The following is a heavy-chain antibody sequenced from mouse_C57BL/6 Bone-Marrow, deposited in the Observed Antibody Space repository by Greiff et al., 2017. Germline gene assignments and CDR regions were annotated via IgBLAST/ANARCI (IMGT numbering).Heavy chain of an antibody. V-gene: IGHV1-50*01. CDR2: IDPSDSYT. J-gene: IGHJ3*01. CDR1: GYTFTSYW. D-gene: IGHD1-1*01. Sequence: QVQLQQPGAELVKPGASVKLSCKASGYTFTSYWMQWVKQRPGQGLEWIGEIDPSDSYTNYNQQFKSKATLTVSPSSSTAYMQLSSLTSEDSAVYDGARDALIYYYGSSVAYWGQGTLVTVSA. CDR3: ARDALIYYYGSSVAY.